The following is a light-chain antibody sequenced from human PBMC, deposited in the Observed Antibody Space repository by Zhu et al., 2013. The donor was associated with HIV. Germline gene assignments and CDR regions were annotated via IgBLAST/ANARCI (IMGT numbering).Light chain of an antibody. Sequence: EIVVTQFPVTLSVSPGERATLSCRASQNLNNNLAWYQQKPGQAPRLLISGASIRATGVPARFSGSGSGTEFTLTISSVQSEDFAVYYCQQCSHGLPFTFGPGTKVDIK. V-gene: IGKV3-15*01. CDR3: QQCSHGLPFT. CDR2: GAS. CDR1: QNLNNN. J-gene: IGKJ3*01.